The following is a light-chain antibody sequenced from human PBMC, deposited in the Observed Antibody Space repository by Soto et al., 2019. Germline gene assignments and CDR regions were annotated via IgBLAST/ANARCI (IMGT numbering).Light chain of an antibody. CDR2: KVS. Sequence: DIVMTQSPLSLPVTPGEPASISCRSSQSLLHSDGIAYFSWFQQRPGRSPRRXIYKVSNRDSGVPARFSGSGSGTDFALKISRVEAEDVGVYYCMQGTHWPITFGQGTRLEIK. J-gene: IGKJ5*01. CDR1: QSLLHSDGIAY. CDR3: MQGTHWPIT. V-gene: IGKV2-30*02.